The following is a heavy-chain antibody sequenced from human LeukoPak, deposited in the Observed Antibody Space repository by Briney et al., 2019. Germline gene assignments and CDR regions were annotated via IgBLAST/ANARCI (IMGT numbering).Heavy chain of an antibody. CDR1: GGSISSYY. CDR3: ARSSSSGYYYYFDY. D-gene: IGHD3-22*01. J-gene: IGHJ4*02. V-gene: IGHV4-4*07. CDR2: IYTSGST. Sequence: SETLSLTCTVSGGSISSYYWSWIRQPAGKGLEWIGRIYTSGSTNYNPSLKSRVTISVVKSKNQFSLKLSSVTAADTAVYYCARSSSSGYYYYFDYWGQGTLVTVSS.